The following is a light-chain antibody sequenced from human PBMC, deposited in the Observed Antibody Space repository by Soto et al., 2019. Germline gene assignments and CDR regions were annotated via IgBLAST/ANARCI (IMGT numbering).Light chain of an antibody. Sequence: ILMTQSPATLSVSPGERATLSCRASQSVSDNLAWYQQKPGQAPRLLIYGASSRATGIPDRFSGSGSGTDFTLTISRLEPEDFAVYYCQESPRTFGQGTKVDIK. CDR3: QESPRT. V-gene: IGKV3-20*01. CDR1: QSVSDN. CDR2: GAS. J-gene: IGKJ1*01.